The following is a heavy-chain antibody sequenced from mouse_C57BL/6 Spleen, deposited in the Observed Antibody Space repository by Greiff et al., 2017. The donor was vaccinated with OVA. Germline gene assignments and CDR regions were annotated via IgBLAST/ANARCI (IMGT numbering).Heavy chain of an antibody. D-gene: IGHD2-1*01. CDR3: ARHEVLYYGNYEGYAMDY. Sequence: QVQLQQSGAELVKPGASVKLSCKASGYTFTEYTIHWVKQRSGQGLEWIGWFYPGSGSIKYNEKFKDKATLTADKSSSTVYMALSRLTSEDSAVYFCARHEVLYYGNYEGYAMDYWGQGTSVTVSS. CDR2: FYPGSGSI. J-gene: IGHJ4*01. V-gene: IGHV1-62-2*01. CDR1: GYTFTEYT.